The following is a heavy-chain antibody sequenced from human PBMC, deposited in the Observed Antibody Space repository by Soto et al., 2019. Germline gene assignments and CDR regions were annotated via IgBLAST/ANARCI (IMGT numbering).Heavy chain of an antibody. CDR1: GGSLSGYY. CDR3: ARGQEGVVATH. Sequence: QVQLQQWGAGLLKPSETLSLNCAVTGGSLSGYYWSWIRQPPGKGLEWIGEVKDGGHTNYSPSLRGXXTXSXDTSNNQFSLRLNSVTAADTGVYYCARGQEGVVATHWDQGSLVTVSS. CDR2: VKDGGHT. J-gene: IGHJ4*02. D-gene: IGHD5-12*01. V-gene: IGHV4-34*01.